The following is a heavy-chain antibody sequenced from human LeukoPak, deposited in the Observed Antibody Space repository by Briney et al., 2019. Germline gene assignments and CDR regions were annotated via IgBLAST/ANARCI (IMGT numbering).Heavy chain of an antibody. CDR3: ATYSSLNRREFQF. D-gene: IGHD3-22*01. J-gene: IGHJ1*01. Sequence: GGSLRLSCEGSGFTFSNYWMGWVRQAPGKGLQWVANIKTDGSEKYFVDSVKGRFTISRDNAKNSLCLQMNSLRAEDTAVYYCATYSSLNRREFQFWGQGTLLTVSS. CDR1: GFTFSNYW. CDR2: IKTDGSEK. V-gene: IGHV3-7*01.